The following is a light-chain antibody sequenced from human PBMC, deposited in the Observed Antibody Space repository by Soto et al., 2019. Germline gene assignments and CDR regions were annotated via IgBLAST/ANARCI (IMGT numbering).Light chain of an antibody. V-gene: IGKV1-9*01. Sequence: IQLTQPPSSLSGSVGDRVAVTCRASEDISSYVVWYQQNPGAAPKLLIYAASALHSGVPSRFSGSGSGTDFTLTISSLHPEDFAVYFCQQFKNYPITFGQGTRLEIK. J-gene: IGKJ5*01. CDR3: QQFKNYPIT. CDR1: EDISSY. CDR2: AAS.